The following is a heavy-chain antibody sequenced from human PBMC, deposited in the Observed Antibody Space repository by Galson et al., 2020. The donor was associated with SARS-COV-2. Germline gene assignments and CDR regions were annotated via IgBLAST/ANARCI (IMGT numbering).Heavy chain of an antibody. V-gene: IGHV3-30*09. J-gene: IGHJ6*02. CDR2: ISYDGSHN. CDR1: GFTFRSYD. CDR3: ARDRIAVAGDALGFDNDYGMDV. D-gene: IGHD6-19*01. Sequence: GESLKISCVASGFTFRSYDMNWVRQAPGKGLEWVALISYDGSHNHYADSVMGRFAISRDNSKNTLSLQMNGLRPEDTAVYYCARDRIAVAGDALGFDNDYGMDVWGQGTTVTVSS.